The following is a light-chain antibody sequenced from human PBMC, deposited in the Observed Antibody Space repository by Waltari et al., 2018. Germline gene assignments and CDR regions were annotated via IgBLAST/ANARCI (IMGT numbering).Light chain of an antibody. J-gene: IGKJ3*01. V-gene: IGKV3-15*01. CDR2: GAS. CDR1: QTFTNK. Sequence: EIVMTQSPATLSVSPGERATLPCRASQTFTNKLAWYQQKPGQAPRLLIYGASTRAAGIPARFSGSQSGSEFTLTISNVQSEDFAVYYCQQHNNWPLTFGPGTKVDVK. CDR3: QQHNNWPLT.